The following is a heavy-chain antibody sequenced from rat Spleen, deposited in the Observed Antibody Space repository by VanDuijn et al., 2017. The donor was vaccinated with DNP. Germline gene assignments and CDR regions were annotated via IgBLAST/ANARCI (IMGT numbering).Heavy chain of an antibody. CDR3: AIYFYSGDNWFGY. J-gene: IGHJ3*01. CDR2: ISYDGSRT. V-gene: IGHV5-20*01. D-gene: IGHD1-1*01. Sequence: EVQLVQSGGGLVQTGRSLKLSCAASGFTFSDYYMAWVRQAPTKGLEWVAYISYDGSRTYYRDSVKGRFTISRDNAGNTLYLQMNSLRSEDTATYYCAIYFYSGDNWFGYWGQGTLVTVSS. CDR1: GFTFSDYY.